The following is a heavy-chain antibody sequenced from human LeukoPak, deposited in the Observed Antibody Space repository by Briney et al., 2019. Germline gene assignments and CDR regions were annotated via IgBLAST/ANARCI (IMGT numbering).Heavy chain of an antibody. V-gene: IGHV4-59*01. CDR3: ARVGDWNDLVY. Sequence: SETLSLTCTVSGVSFRSYYWSWIRQPPGKGLEWIGYIDYSGSTNYNPFLKSRVTMSVDTPKNQFSLKLSSVTAADTAVYYCARVGDWNDLVYWGQGILVSVSS. J-gene: IGHJ4*02. CDR2: IDYSGST. CDR1: GVSFRSYY. D-gene: IGHD1-1*01.